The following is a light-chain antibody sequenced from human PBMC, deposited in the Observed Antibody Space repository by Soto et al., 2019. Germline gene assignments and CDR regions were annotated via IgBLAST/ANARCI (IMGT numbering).Light chain of an antibody. J-gene: IGKJ2*01. CDR3: QQSYSTLQT. CDR2: AAS. V-gene: IGKV1-39*01. CDR1: QTFNNY. Sequence: DIQMPQSPSSLSAFVGDTVTITCRAGQTFNNYLNWYQHKPGKVPKLLIYAASALQSGVPSRFVGTSSGTDFTLTIINLQPADFGIYYCQQSYSTLQTFGQGTKVDIK.